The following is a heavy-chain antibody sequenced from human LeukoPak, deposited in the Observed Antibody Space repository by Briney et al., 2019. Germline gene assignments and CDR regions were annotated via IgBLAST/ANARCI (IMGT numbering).Heavy chain of an antibody. D-gene: IGHD6-19*01. J-gene: IGHJ4*02. CDR1: GGSFSGYY. Sequence: SETLSLTCAVYGGSFSGYYWSWIRQPPGKGLEWIGEINHSGSTNYNPSLKSRVTISVDTSKNQFSLKLSSVTAADTAVYYCVRQQYSSGWSDYWGQGTLVTVSS. V-gene: IGHV4-34*01. CDR3: VRQQYSSGWSDY. CDR2: INHSGST.